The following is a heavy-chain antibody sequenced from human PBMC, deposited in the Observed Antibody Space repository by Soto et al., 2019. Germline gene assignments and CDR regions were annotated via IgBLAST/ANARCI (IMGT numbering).Heavy chain of an antibody. CDR3: ASVVVVAATPFSGAFDI. V-gene: IGHV1-46*01. D-gene: IGHD2-15*01. J-gene: IGHJ3*02. Sequence: QVQLVQSGAEVKKPGASVKVSCKASGYTFTSYYMHWVRQAPGQGLEWMGIINPSGGSTSYAQKFQGRVTMNRDTSTSTVYMELSSLRSEDTAVYYCASVVVVAATPFSGAFDIWGQGTMVTVSS. CDR1: GYTFTSYY. CDR2: INPSGGST.